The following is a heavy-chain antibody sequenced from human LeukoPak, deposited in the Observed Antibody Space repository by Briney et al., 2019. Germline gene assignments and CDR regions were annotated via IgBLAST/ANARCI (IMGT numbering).Heavy chain of an antibody. CDR3: ARSERDATVTTDY. CDR1: GGTFSSYA. J-gene: IGHJ4*02. Sequence: SVKVSCKASGGTFSSYAISWVRQAPGQGLEWMGGIIPIFGTANYAQKFQGRVTIAADESTSTAYMELSSLRSEDTAVYYCARSERDATVTTDYWGQGTLVTVSS. V-gene: IGHV1-69*01. D-gene: IGHD4-17*01. CDR2: IIPIFGTA.